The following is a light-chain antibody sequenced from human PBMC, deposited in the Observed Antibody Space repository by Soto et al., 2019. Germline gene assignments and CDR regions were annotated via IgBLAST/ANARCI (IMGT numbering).Light chain of an antibody. V-gene: IGKV4-1*01. CDR2: WAS. CDR3: QQYYSTPPT. J-gene: IGKJ4*01. CDR1: QSVLYSSNNKNY. Sequence: DIVMTQSPDSLAVSLGERATINCKSSQSVLYSSNNKNYLAWYQQKPGQPPKLLIYWASTRESGVPDRFSGSGSGTDFTLTISSLQAEDVAVYSCQQYYSTPPTFGGGTKVELK.